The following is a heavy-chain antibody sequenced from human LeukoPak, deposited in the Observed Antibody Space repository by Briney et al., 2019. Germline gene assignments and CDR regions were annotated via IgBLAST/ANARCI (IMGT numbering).Heavy chain of an antibody. Sequence: SETLSLTCTVSGGSISSGGYYWSWIRQHAGKGLEWIGYIYYSGSTYYNPSLKSRVTISVDTSKNQFSLKLSSVTAADTAVYYCARQTYYYDSSGYFYWFDPWGQGTLVTVSS. D-gene: IGHD3-22*01. J-gene: IGHJ5*02. CDR1: GGSISSGGYY. CDR2: IYYSGST. V-gene: IGHV4-31*03. CDR3: ARQTYYYDSSGYFYWFDP.